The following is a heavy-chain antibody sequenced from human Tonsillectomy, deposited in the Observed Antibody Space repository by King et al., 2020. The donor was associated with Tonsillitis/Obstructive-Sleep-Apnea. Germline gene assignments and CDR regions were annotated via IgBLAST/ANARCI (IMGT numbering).Heavy chain of an antibody. CDR1: GFTFSSYG. CDR3: ARGPAGAVAGTCEFDY. J-gene: IGHJ4*02. V-gene: IGHV3-33*01. Sequence: VQLVESGGGVVQPGRSLRLSCAASGFTFSSYGMHWVRQAPGKGLEWVAVIWYDGSNKYYADSVKGRFTISRDNSKNTLSLQMNSLRAEDTAVYYCARGPAGAVAGTCEFDYWGQGTLVTVSS. D-gene: IGHD6-19*01. CDR2: IWYDGSNK.